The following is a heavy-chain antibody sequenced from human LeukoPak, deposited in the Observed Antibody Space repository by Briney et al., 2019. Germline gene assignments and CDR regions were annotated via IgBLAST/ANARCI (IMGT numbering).Heavy chain of an antibody. D-gene: IGHD3-22*01. Sequence: GGSLRLSCAASGFTFSSAAMTWVRQVPGKGLEWVSTITGSDDRTYYADSVKGRFTISRDFSKNTLHLRMSSLRVEDTAIYYCAKGPQLNSGYHPDYWGQGALVTVSS. CDR1: GFTFSSAA. CDR3: AKGPQLNSGYHPDY. CDR2: ITGSDDRT. J-gene: IGHJ4*02. V-gene: IGHV3-23*01.